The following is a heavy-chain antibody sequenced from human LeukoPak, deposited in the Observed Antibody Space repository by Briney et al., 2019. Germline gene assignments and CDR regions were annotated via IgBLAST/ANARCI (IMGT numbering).Heavy chain of an antibody. J-gene: IGHJ4*02. V-gene: IGHV4-59*01. D-gene: IGHD3-3*01. CDR1: GGSISSYY. CDR2: IYYSGST. CDR3: ARAGDFWSGPYFDY. Sequence: SETLSLTCTVSGGSISSYYWSWIRQPPGKGLEWIGYIYYSGSTNYNPSLKSRVTISVDTSKNQFSLKLSPVTAADTAVYYCARAGDFWSGPYFDYWGQGTLVTVSS.